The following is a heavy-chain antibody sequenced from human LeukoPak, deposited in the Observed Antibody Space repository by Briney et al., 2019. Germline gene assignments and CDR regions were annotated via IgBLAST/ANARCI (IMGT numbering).Heavy chain of an antibody. D-gene: IGHD3-16*01. CDR3: AKGGLRGGTYNDDF. J-gene: IGHJ4*02. V-gene: IGHV3-23*01. Sequence: PGGSLGLSCEASGFSFSIYGMSWVRQAPGKGLEWVSGISGSGGNTYYAEALTGRFTVSRDNSKNTLYLQMNSLRAEDTALYYCAKGGLRGGTYNDDFWGQGTLVTVSS. CDR2: ISGSGGNT. CDR1: GFSFSIYG.